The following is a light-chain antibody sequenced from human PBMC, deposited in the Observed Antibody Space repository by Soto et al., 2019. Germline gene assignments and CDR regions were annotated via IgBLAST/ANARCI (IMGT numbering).Light chain of an antibody. CDR1: HIVSSN. Sequence: EIVMTQSPATLSASPGETATLSCRASHIVSSNLAWYQQKPGQAPRLLIFGASTRATGIPARFSGSGSGTEFTLTISSLQSEDFAVYYCQQYNNWPRTFGQGTKVEIK. J-gene: IGKJ1*01. CDR3: QQYNNWPRT. V-gene: IGKV3-15*01. CDR2: GAS.